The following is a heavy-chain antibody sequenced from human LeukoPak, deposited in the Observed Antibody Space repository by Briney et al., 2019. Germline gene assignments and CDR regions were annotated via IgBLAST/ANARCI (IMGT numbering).Heavy chain of an antibody. Sequence: SETLSLTCAVYGGSFSGYYWSWIRQPPGKGLEWNGEINHSGSTNYNPSLKSRVTISVDTSKNQFSLKLSSVTAADTAVYYCARRSRIYYGSGSYKNAFDIWGQGTMVTVSS. CDR1: GGSFSGYY. CDR2: INHSGST. J-gene: IGHJ3*02. V-gene: IGHV4-34*01. D-gene: IGHD3-10*01. CDR3: ARRSRIYYGSGSYKNAFDI.